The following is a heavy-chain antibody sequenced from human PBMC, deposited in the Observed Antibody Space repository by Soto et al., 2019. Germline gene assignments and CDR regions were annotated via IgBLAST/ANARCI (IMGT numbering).Heavy chain of an antibody. CDR3: ARDRLLWFGELLIYYYGMDV. D-gene: IGHD3-10*01. Sequence: PGGSLRLSCAASGFTFSSYWMSWVRQAPGKGLEWVANIKQDGSEKYYVDSVKGRFTISRDNAKNPLYLQMNSLRAEDTAVYYCARDRLLWFGELLIYYYGMDVWGQGTTVTVSS. CDR2: IKQDGSEK. J-gene: IGHJ6*02. CDR1: GFTFSSYW. V-gene: IGHV3-7*01.